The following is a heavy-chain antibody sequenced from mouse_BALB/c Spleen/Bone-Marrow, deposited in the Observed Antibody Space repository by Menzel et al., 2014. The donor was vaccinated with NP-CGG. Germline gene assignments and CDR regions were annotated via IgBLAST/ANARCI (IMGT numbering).Heavy chain of an antibody. J-gene: IGHJ4*01. CDR3: TRLPY. V-gene: IGHV1S81*02. Sequence: QVQLQQSGAELVKPGASVKLSCKASGYTFTSYYMYWVKQRPGQGLEWIGEINPSNGGTNFNEKFKSRATLTVDKSSSTAYMQLSSLTSEDSAVYYCTRLPYWGQGTSVTVSS. D-gene: IGHD5-1*01. CDR2: INPSNGGT. CDR1: GYTFTSYY.